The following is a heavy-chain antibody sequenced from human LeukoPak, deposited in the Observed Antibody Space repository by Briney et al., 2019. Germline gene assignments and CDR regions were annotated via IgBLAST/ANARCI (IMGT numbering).Heavy chain of an antibody. CDR2: IYYSGST. J-gene: IGHJ4*02. CDR3: ARVSDFWSGQIDY. Sequence: SETLSLTCTVSGGSISIYYWSWIRQPPGKGLEWIGYIYYSGSTNYNPSLKSRVTISVDTSKNQFSLKLSSVTAADTAVYYCARVSDFWSGQIDYWGQGTLVTVSS. D-gene: IGHD3-3*01. V-gene: IGHV4-59*01. CDR1: GGSISIYY.